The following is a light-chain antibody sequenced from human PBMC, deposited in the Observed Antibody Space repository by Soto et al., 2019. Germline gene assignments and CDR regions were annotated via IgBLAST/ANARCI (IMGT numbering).Light chain of an antibody. J-gene: IGKJ2*01. V-gene: IGKV3-15*01. CDR1: QSISGN. CDR3: QQYIYWPYT. Sequence: EILMTQSPATVSVSPGERATLSCRANQSISGNLAWYQQKPGQAPRLLINRASNRATGFAARFSGSGSGTDFTLSISSLQSEDFAVYYCQQYIYWPYTFGQGTKVDIK. CDR2: RAS.